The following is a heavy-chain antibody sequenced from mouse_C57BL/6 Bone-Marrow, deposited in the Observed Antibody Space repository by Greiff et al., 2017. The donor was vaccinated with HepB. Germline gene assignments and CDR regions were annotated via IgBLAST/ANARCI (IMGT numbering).Heavy chain of an antibody. Sequence: VQLQQPGAELVRPGTSVKLSCKASGYTFTSYWMHWVKQRPGQGLEWIGVIDPSDSYTNYNQKFKGKATLTVDTSSSTAYMQLSSLTSEDSAVYYCARGEGFYDGYYRFDYWGQGTTLTVSS. J-gene: IGHJ2*01. CDR2: IDPSDSYT. V-gene: IGHV1-59*01. CDR3: ARGEGFYDGYYRFDY. D-gene: IGHD2-3*01. CDR1: GYTFTSYW.